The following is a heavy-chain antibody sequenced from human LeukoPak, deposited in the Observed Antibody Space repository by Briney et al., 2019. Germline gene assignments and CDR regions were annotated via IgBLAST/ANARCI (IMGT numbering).Heavy chain of an antibody. CDR2: ISGSGGST. J-gene: IGHJ4*02. D-gene: IGHD3-22*01. CDR3: ARGIPRDYYDSSGYFA. CDR1: GFTFSSYG. Sequence: GGSLRLSCAASGFTFSSYGMSWVRQAPGKGLEWVSAISGSGGSTYYADSVKGRFTISRDNAKNTLYLQMNSLRAEDTAVYYCARGIPRDYYDSSGYFAWGQGTLVTVSS. V-gene: IGHV3-23*01.